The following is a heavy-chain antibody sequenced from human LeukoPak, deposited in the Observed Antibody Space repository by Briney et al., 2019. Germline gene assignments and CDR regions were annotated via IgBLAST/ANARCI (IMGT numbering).Heavy chain of an antibody. CDR2: ISAYNGNT. CDR3: ARDRGTWIQLWLIDY. D-gene: IGHD5-18*01. Sequence: GASVKVSCKASGYTFTSYGISWVRQAPGHGLEWMGWISAYNGNTNYAQKFQGRVTVTTDTSTSTAYMELRSLRSDDTAVYYCARDRGTWIQLWLIDYWGQGTLVTVSS. CDR1: GYTFTSYG. V-gene: IGHV1-18*01. J-gene: IGHJ4*02.